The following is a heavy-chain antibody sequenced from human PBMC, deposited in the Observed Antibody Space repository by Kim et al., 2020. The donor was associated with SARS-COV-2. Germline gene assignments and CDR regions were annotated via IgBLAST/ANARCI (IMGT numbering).Heavy chain of an antibody. CDR1: GGTMNNNNW. V-gene: IGHV4-4*02. CDR3: ARRPRYSGSDHFYYGMDV. J-gene: IGHJ6*02. CDR2: IHHSGAT. Sequence: SETLSLTCGVSGGTMNNNNWWTWVRQSPAKGLEWIGEIHHSGATNYNPSLKSRVAISADKSKNQFSLDVRSVTAADTAVYFCARRPRYSGSDHFYYGMDVWGQGTTVTVS. D-gene: IGHD5-12*01.